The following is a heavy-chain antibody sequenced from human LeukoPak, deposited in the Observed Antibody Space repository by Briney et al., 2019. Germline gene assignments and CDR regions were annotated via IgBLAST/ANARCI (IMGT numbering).Heavy chain of an antibody. CDR1: GFTFSSYA. CDR3: ASAAGWESAY. Sequence: GASLRLSCAASGFTFSSYAMSWVRQAPGKGLEWVSAISGSGGSTYYADSVKGRFTISRDDAKKSLYLQMNSLRAEDTAVYYCASAAGWESAYWGQGTLVTVSS. CDR2: ISGSGGST. V-gene: IGHV3-23*01. J-gene: IGHJ4*02. D-gene: IGHD1-26*01.